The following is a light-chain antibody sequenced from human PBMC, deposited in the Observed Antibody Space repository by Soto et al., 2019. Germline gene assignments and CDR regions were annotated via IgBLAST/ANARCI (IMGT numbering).Light chain of an antibody. V-gene: IGKV3-15*01. CDR3: QQYEASPLT. CDR2: GAS. J-gene: IGKJ3*01. CDR1: QSVSSN. Sequence: EIVMTQSPATLSVSPGERATLSCRASQSVSSNLAWYQQKPGQAPRLLIYGASTRATGIPARFSGSGSGTEFTLTISSLQSEDFALYYCQQYEASPLTFGPGTKVHVK.